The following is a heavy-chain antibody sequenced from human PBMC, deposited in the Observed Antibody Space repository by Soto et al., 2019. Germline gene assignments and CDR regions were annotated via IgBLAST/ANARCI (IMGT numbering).Heavy chain of an antibody. CDR1: GFTFTSSA. CDR2: IVVGSGNT. J-gene: IGHJ5*02. V-gene: IGHV1-58*02. D-gene: IGHD3-22*01. Sequence: SVKVSCKASGFTFTSSAMQWVRQARGQRLEWIGWIVVGSGNTNYAQKFQERVTITRDMSTSTACMELSSLRSEDTAVYYCARAYYDTSGYSLDPWGQGILVTAPQ. CDR3: ARAYYDTSGYSLDP.